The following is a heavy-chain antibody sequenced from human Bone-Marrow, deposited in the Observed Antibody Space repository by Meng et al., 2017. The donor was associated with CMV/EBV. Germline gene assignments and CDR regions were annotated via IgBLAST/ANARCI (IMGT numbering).Heavy chain of an antibody. CDR1: GFTFSSYS. CDR3: ARVKLLPASANPHYYYYYYMDV. J-gene: IGHJ6*01. CDR2: INHSGST. Sequence: GSLRLSCAASGFTFSSYSRNWVRQAPGKGLEWIGEINHSGSTNYNPSLKSQVTISVDTSKNQFSLKLSSVTAADTAVYYCARVKLLPASANPHYYYYYYMDVWGQGTTVTVSS. V-gene: IGHV4-34*01. D-gene: IGHD4/OR15-4a*01.